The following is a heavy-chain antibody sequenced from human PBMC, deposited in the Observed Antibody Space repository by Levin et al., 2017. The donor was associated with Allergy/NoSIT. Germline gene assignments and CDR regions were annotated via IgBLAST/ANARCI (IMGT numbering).Heavy chain of an antibody. Sequence: GGSLRLSCKGSGYSFTSYWIGWVRQMPGKGLEWMGIIYPGDSDTRYSPSFQGQVTISADKSISTAYLQWSSLKVSDTAMYYCASPTTTGNAFDIWGQGTMVTVSS. D-gene: IGHD3-10*01. CDR2: IYPGDSDT. CDR1: GYSFTSYW. CDR3: ASPTTTGNAFDI. J-gene: IGHJ3*02. V-gene: IGHV5-51*01.